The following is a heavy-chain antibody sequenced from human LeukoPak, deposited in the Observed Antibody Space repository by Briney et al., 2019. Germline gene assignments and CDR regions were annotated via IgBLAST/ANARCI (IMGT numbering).Heavy chain of an antibody. J-gene: IGHJ3*02. CDR2: IYHSGST. Sequence: PSETLSLTCAVSGYSISSGYYWGWIRQPPRKGLEWIGSIYHSGSTYYNLSLKSRVTISVDTSKNQFSLKLSSVTAADTAVYYCARDPMVRGAGAFDIWGQGTMVTVSS. D-gene: IGHD3-10*01. V-gene: IGHV4-38-2*02. CDR1: GYSISSGYY. CDR3: ARDPMVRGAGAFDI.